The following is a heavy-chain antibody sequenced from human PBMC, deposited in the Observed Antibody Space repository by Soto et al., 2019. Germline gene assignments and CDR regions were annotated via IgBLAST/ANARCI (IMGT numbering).Heavy chain of an antibody. J-gene: IGHJ6*02. CDR3: ARGGYCSSTSCYLGYYYGMDV. V-gene: IGHV3-21*01. CDR2: ISSSSSYI. Sequence: GGSLRLSCAASGFTFSSYSMNWVRQAPGKGLEWVSSISSSSSYIYYADSVKGRFTISRDNARNSLYLQMNSLRAEDTAVYYCARGGYCSSTSCYLGYYYGMDVWGQGTTVTVSS. CDR1: GFTFSSYS. D-gene: IGHD2-2*01.